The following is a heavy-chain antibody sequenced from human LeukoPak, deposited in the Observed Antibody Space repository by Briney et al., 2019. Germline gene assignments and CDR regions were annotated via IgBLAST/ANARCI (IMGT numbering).Heavy chain of an antibody. D-gene: IGHD5-12*01. CDR1: GFTFSSYS. CDR2: ISSSSSTI. J-gene: IGHJ3*02. CDR3: ARDSGYDVAFDI. V-gene: IGHV3-48*01. Sequence: SGGSLRLSCAASGFTFSSYSMNWVRQAPGKGLEWVSYISSSSSTIYYADSVKGRFTISRDNAKNSLYLQMNSLRAEDTAVYYCARDSGYDVAFDIWGQGTMVTASS.